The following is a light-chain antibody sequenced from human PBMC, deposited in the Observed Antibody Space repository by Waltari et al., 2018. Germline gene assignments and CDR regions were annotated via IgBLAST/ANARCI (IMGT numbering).Light chain of an antibody. Sequence: QTVVTQEPSFSVSPGGTITPPCGLCSGSVPSDHYPRWYQQTPGQAPRTLIYNTNTLSSGVPARFSGSILGEKAALTITGAQADDECAYYCALYMGGGIWVFGGGTYLTVL. CDR1: SGSVPSDHY. J-gene: IGLJ3*02. V-gene: IGLV8-61*01. CDR3: ALYMGGGIWV. CDR2: NTN.